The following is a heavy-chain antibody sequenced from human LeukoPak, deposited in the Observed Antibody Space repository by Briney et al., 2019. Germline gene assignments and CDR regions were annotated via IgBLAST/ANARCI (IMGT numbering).Heavy chain of an antibody. Sequence: PSETPSLTCTVSGGSISSYYWSWIRQPPGKGLEWIGYIYYSGSTNYNPSLKSRVTISVDTSKNQFSLKLSSVTAADTAVYYCARALYNSSCLDYWGQGTLVTVSS. J-gene: IGHJ4*02. CDR2: IYYSGST. CDR3: ARALYNSSCLDY. D-gene: IGHD6-13*01. CDR1: GGSISSYY. V-gene: IGHV4-59*01.